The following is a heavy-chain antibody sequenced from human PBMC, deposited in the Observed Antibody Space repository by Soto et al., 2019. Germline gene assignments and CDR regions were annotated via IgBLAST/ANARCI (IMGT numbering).Heavy chain of an antibody. V-gene: IGHV3-21*01. CDR3: ARMRGTTRDMDV. CDR2: VSTSSTYI. Sequence: EVQLVESGGGLVKPGGSLQLSCASSGFTFSSYTMNWVRQAPGKELEWVSSVSTSSTYIFYADSVQGRFTISRDNAKKSLYLPMHSLRVEDTAVYYCARMRGTTRDMDVWGTWTTVTVS. J-gene: IGHJ6*03. CDR1: GFTFSSYT. D-gene: IGHD1-7*01.